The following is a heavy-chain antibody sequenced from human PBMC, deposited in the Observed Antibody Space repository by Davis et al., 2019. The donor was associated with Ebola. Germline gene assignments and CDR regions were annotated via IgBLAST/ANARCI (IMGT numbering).Heavy chain of an antibody. CDR3: ARDQVEVEVPSYNCFDT. CDR1: GYTFTSYT. V-gene: IGHV1-3*01. J-gene: IGHJ5*02. D-gene: IGHD2-15*01. Sequence: AASVKVSCKASGYTFTSYTMHWVRQAPGQRLEWMGWINAGDGNTKYSQSFQGRVTFTRDTSASTAYMELSSLRSEDTAAYYCARDQVEVEVPSYNCFDTWGQGTLVTVSS. CDR2: INAGDGNT.